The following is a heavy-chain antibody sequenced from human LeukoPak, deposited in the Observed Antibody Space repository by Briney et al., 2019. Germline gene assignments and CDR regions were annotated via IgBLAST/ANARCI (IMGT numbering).Heavy chain of an antibody. V-gene: IGHV3-48*03. CDR1: GFTFSSYE. J-gene: IGHJ4*02. D-gene: IGHD6-19*01. CDR3: ARDLVAVAGTKDY. Sequence: GGSLRLSCAASGFTFSSYEMNWVRKAPGKGLEWVSYISSSGSTIYYADSVKGRFTISRDNAKNSLYLQMNSLRAEDTAVYYCARDLVAVAGTKDYWGQGTLVTVSS. CDR2: ISSSGSTI.